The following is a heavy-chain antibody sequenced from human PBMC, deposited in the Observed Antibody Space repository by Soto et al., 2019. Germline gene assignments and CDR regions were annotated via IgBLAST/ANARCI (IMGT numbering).Heavy chain of an antibody. CDR3: ARQVCSGGGCYSGHGGMDV. CDR1: GGSISSSSYY. Sequence: SETLSLTCTVSGGSISSSSYYWGWIRQPPGKGLEWIGSIYYSGSTYYNPSLKSRVTISVDTSKNQFSLKLSSVTAADTAVYYCARQVCSGGGCYSGHGGMDVWGQGTTVTVSS. J-gene: IGHJ6*02. V-gene: IGHV4-39*01. D-gene: IGHD2-15*01. CDR2: IYYSGST.